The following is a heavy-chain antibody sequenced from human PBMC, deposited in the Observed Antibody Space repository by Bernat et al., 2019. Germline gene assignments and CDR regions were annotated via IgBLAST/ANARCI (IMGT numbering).Heavy chain of an antibody. CDR1: GFTVSSNY. CDR2: IYSGGST. CDR3: AKDGYNSGWFFDY. Sequence: EVQLVESGGGLVQPGGSLRLSCAASGFTVSSNYMSWVRQAPGKGLEWVSVIYSGGSTYFADSVKGRFTISRDNSKNTLWLQMNSLRAEDPAVYYCAKDGYNSGWFFDYWGQGTLVTVSS. V-gene: IGHV3-53*01. J-gene: IGHJ4*02. D-gene: IGHD6-19*01.